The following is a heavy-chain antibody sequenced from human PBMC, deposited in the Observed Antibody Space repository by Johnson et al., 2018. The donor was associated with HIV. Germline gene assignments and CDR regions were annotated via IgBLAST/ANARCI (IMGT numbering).Heavy chain of an antibody. CDR3: GRDINYSNYVTDAFDI. Sequence: QVQLVESGGGVVQPGRSLRLSCAASGFTFSSYAMHWVRQAPGKGLEWVALISYDGTNKYYADSVKGRFTISRDSSKNMLYLQMNSLRTEDTAVYYCGRDINYSNYVTDAFDIWGQGTVVTVSS. D-gene: IGHD4-11*01. CDR1: GFTFSSYA. J-gene: IGHJ3*02. V-gene: IGHV3-30-3*01. CDR2: ISYDGTNK.